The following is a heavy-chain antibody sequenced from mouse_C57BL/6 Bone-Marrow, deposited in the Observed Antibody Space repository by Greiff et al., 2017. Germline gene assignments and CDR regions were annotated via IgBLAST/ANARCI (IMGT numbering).Heavy chain of an antibody. CDR2: ISYSGST. V-gene: IGHV3-8*01. Sequence: EVQRVESGPGLAKPSQTLSLTCSVTGYSITSDYWNWIRKFPGNKLEYMGYISYSGSTYYNPSLKSRISITRDTSKNQYYLQLNSVTTEDTATYYCARYRSNFYYAMDYWGQGTSVTVSS. J-gene: IGHJ4*01. CDR1: GYSITSDY. D-gene: IGHD2-5*01. CDR3: ARYRSNFYYAMDY.